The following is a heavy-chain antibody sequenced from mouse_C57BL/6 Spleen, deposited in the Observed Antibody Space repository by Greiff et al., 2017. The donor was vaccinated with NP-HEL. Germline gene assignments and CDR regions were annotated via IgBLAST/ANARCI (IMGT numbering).Heavy chain of an antibody. V-gene: IGHV2-3*01. CDR3: ATDLWGYFDV. J-gene: IGHJ1*03. CDR1: GFSLTSYC. Sequence: QVQLKESGPGLVAPSQSLSISCTASGFSLTSYCVSWVRQPPGKGLEWLGEIWGDGSTNYHSALISRLSIRNNNSKSQVSVKLNSLQTDAAATYYYATDLWGYFDVWGTGTTVTVSS. CDR2: IWGDGST.